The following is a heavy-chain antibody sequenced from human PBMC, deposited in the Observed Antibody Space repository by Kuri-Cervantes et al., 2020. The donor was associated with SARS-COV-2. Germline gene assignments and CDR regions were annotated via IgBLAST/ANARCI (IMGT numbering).Heavy chain of an antibody. V-gene: IGHV3-21*01. CDR2: ISSSSSCI. CDR3: AGAYSSGPYYFDY. Sequence: GESLKISCVASGFTFSSYSMNWVRQAPGKGLEWVSSISSSSSCIYYADSVKGRFTISRDNAKNSLYLQMNSLRAEDTAVYYYAGAYSSGPYYFDYWGQGTLVTVSS. CDR1: GFTFSSYS. D-gene: IGHD6-19*01. J-gene: IGHJ4*02.